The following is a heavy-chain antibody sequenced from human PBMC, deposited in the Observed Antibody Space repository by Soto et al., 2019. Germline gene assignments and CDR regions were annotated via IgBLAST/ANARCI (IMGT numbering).Heavy chain of an antibody. Sequence: QVQLQESGQGLVKPSQTLSLTCTVSGGSISSGGYYWSWIRQHPGKGLEWIGYIYYSGSTYYNPSRKSRVIISVDTSKKQCTLKLGSVTAAETAVYYCARYSGSYYVPIDYRGQGTLVTVSS. V-gene: IGHV4-31*03. J-gene: IGHJ4*02. CDR3: ARYSGSYYVPIDY. D-gene: IGHD1-26*01. CDR2: IYYSGST. CDR1: GGSISSGGYY.